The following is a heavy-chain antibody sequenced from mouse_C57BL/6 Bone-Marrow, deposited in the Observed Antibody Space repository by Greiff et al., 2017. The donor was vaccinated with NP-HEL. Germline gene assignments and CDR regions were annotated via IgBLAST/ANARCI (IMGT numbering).Heavy chain of an antibody. V-gene: IGHV1-82*01. D-gene: IGHD2-5*01. CDR3: AGYSNYAIDC. CDR1: GYAFSSSW. Sequence: QVQLQQSGPELVKPGASVKISCKASGYAFSSSWMNWVKQRPGKGLEWIGRIYPGDGDTNYNGKFKGKATLTADKSSTTAYMRLSSLTSEDSAVYFCAGYSNYAIDCWGQGPSVAVSS. J-gene: IGHJ4*01. CDR2: IYPGDGDT.